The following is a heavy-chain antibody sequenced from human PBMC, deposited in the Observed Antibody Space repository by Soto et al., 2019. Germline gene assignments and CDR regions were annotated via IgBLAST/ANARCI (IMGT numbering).Heavy chain of an antibody. D-gene: IGHD1-7*01. J-gene: IGHJ6*03. CDR3: AHAPCGGWNYVPLRCYYYYMGA. Sequence: SGPTLVNPTQTLTLTCTFSGFSLSTSGVGVGWIRQPPGKALEWLALIYWDDDKRYSPSLKSRLTITKDTSKNQVVLTMTNMDPVDTATYYCAHAPCGGWNYVPLRCYYYYMGAWGKGTTVTVSS. CDR2: IYWDDDK. CDR1: GFSLSTSGVG. V-gene: IGHV2-5*02.